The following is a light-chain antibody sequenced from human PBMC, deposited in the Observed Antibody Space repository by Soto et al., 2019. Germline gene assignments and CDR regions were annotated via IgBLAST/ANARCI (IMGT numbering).Light chain of an antibody. CDR1: SSDVGSYNL. J-gene: IGLJ2*01. V-gene: IGLV2-23*02. CDR3: CSYAGSSPHVV. Sequence: QSALTQPASVSGSPGQSITISCTGTSSDVGSYNLVSWYQQHPGKAPKLMIYEVSKRPSGVSNRFSGSKSGNTASLTISGLQAGDEADYYCCSYAGSSPHVVFGGGTKVTVL. CDR2: EVS.